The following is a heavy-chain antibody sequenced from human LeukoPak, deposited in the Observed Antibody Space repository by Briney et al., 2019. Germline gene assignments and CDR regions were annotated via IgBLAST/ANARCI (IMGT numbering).Heavy chain of an antibody. CDR2: IYYSGST. CDR1: GGSISSYY. CDR3: ARGRYSGYDQFDY. V-gene: IGHV4-59*01. J-gene: IGHJ4*02. Sequence: SETLSLTCTVSGGSISSYYWSWIRQPPGKGLEWIGYIYYSGSTNYNPSLKSRVTISVDTSKNQFSLKLSSVTAADTAVYYCARGRYSGYDQFDYWGQGTLVTVSS. D-gene: IGHD5-12*01.